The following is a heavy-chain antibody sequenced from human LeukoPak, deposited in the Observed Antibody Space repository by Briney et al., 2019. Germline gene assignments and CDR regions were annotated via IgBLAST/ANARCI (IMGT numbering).Heavy chain of an antibody. CDR2: IWYDGSNK. V-gene: IGHV3-33*01. D-gene: IGHD4-17*01. J-gene: IGHJ5*02. Sequence: GGSLRLSCTASGFTFGDYAMSWVRQAPGKGLEWVAVIWYDGSNKYYADSVKGRFTISRDNSKNTLYLQMNSLRAEDTAVYYCAGGYGDYVLNWFDPWGQGTLVTVSS. CDR3: AGGYGDYVLNWFDP. CDR1: GFTFGDYA.